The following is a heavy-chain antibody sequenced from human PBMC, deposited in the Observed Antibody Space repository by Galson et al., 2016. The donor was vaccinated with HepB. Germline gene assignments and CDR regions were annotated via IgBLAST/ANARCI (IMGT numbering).Heavy chain of an antibody. Sequence: QSGAEVKKPGESLRISCKGSGYSFTNHWITWVRQMPGKGLEWMGRIDPGDSNIDYSPSFQGHVTLSVDKSIGVVYLQWSSLKASGTATYYVARRRVMLGWGLNAWGQGTLVTVSS. J-gene: IGHJ5*02. D-gene: IGHD1-26*01. CDR1: GYSFTNHW. CDR2: IDPGDSNI. V-gene: IGHV5-10-1*01. CDR3: ARRRVMLGWGLNA.